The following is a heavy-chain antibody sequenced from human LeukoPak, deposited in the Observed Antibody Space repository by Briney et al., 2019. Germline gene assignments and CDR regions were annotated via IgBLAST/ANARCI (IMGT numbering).Heavy chain of an antibody. Sequence: PSETLSLTCTVSGGSISSYYWSWIRQPPGKGLEWIGYIYYSGSTNYNPSLKSQVTISVDTSKNQFSLKLSSVTAADTAVYYCARDRGSYVDAFDIWGQGTMVTVSS. D-gene: IGHD1-26*01. J-gene: IGHJ3*02. CDR3: ARDRGSYVDAFDI. V-gene: IGHV4-59*01. CDR1: GGSISSYY. CDR2: IYYSGST.